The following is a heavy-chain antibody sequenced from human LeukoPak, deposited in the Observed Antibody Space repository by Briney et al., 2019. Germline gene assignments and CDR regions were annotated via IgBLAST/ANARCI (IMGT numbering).Heavy chain of an antibody. V-gene: IGHV3-23*01. J-gene: IGHJ2*01. CDR3: AKDRTVGASYWYFDL. Sequence: HSGGSLRLSCTASGFTFSSYTMSWVRQAPGKGLRWVSTITTGGPNTYYADSVKGRFTVSRDDSKNTLYLQMNSLRAEDTAVYYCAKDRTVGASYWYFDLWGRGTLVTVSS. CDR2: ITTGGPNT. CDR1: GFTFSSYT. D-gene: IGHD1-26*01.